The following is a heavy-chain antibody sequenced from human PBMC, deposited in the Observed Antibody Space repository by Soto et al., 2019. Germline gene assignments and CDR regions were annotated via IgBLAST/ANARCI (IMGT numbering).Heavy chain of an antibody. D-gene: IGHD3-3*01. CDR3: ARQDYDFWSGPIYYYGMDV. V-gene: IGHV1-46*04. Sequence: ASVKVSCKASGYTFTSYHIHWVRQAPGQGLEWMGIIDPSGGSTYYADSVKGRFTISRDNSKNTLYLQMNSLRAEDTAVYYCARQDYDFWSGPIYYYGMDVWGQGTTVTVSS. CDR1: GYTFTSYH. CDR2: IDPSGGST. J-gene: IGHJ6*02.